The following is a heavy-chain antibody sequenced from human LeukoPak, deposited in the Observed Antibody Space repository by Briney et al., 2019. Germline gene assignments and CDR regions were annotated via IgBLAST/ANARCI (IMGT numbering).Heavy chain of an antibody. D-gene: IGHD2-15*01. Sequence: PSETLSLTCAVYGGSFSGYYWSWIRQPPGKGLEWIGEINRSGSTNYNPSLKSRVTISVDTSKNQFSLKLSSVTAADTAVYYCARALGYCSGGSCYGYYYGMDVWGQGTTVTVSS. CDR3: ARALGYCSGGSCYGYYYGMDV. CDR2: INRSGST. J-gene: IGHJ6*02. V-gene: IGHV4-34*01. CDR1: GGSFSGYY.